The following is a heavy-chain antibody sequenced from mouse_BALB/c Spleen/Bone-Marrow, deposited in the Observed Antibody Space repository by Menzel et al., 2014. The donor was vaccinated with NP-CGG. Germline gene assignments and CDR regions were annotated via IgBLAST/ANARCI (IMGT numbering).Heavy chain of an antibody. J-gene: IGHJ3*01. CDR3: AREGFYYDKAY. V-gene: IGHV2-9*02. CDR1: GFSLTTYG. CDR2: IWAGGST. D-gene: IGHD2-4*01. Sequence: QVQLKHSGPGLVAPSQSLFITCTVSGFSLTTYGVHWVRQPPGKGLEWLGLIWAGGSTNYNSALMSRLSISKDNSKSQVFLKMNSLQTDDTAMYYCAREGFYYDKAYWGQGTLVTVSA.